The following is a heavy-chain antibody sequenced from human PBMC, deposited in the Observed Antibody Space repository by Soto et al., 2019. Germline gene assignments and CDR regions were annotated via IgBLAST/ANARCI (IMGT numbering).Heavy chain of an antibody. V-gene: IGHV1-69*08. CDR1: GGTFSSYT. CDR2: IIPILGIA. CDR3: AREAPSGYSPG. D-gene: IGHD5-12*01. J-gene: IGHJ4*02. Sequence: QVQLVQSGAEVKKPGSSVKVSCKASGGTFSSYTISWVRQAPGQGLEWMGRIIPILGIANYAQKFQGRVTITAHKPTSTPYMELSSLRSEDTAVYYCAREAPSGYSPGWGQGTLVTVSS.